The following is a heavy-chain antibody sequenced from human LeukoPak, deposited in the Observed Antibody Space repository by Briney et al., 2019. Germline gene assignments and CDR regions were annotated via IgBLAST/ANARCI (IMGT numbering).Heavy chain of an antibody. CDR3: APGGYIGYGHAFDI. CDR1: GASVSNNNYY. CDR2: IYYSGST. V-gene: IGHV4-39*07. Sequence: SETLSLTCTVSGASVSNNNYYWGWIRQPPGKGLEWIASIYYSGSTYYNPSLKSRVTISVDTSKNHLSLILSSVTAADTAVYYCAPGGYIGYGHAFDIWGQGTMVTVSP. D-gene: IGHD5-12*01. J-gene: IGHJ3*02.